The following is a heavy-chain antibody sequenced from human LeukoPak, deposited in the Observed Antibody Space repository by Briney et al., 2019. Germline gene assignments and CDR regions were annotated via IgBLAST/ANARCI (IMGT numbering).Heavy chain of an antibody. D-gene: IGHD2-2*01. CDR2: IHHSGST. Sequence: PSETLSLTCAVYGGSFSGYYCNWIRQPPGKGLECIGEIHHSGSTNYNPSLKSRVTISVDTSKNQFSLKLSSVTAADTAVYYCARQGYCTSTTNCSNAFDIWGQGTMVTVSS. CDR1: GGSFSGYY. CDR3: ARQGYCTSTTNCSNAFDI. V-gene: IGHV4-34*01. J-gene: IGHJ3*02.